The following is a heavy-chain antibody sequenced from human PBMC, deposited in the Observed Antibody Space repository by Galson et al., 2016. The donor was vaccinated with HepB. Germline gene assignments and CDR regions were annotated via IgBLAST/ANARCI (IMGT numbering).Heavy chain of an antibody. Sequence: PALVKPTQTLTLTCTFSGFSLNADGMSVSWIRQSPGEALEWLALIDWEDDRYYNTSLKTRLTISKDTSKNQVVLTMTNVDPVDTATYYCARATPLYNYGLDVWGRGTTVTVSS. CDR2: IDWEDDR. J-gene: IGHJ6*02. CDR1: GFSLNADGMS. V-gene: IGHV2-70*01. CDR3: ARATPLYNYGLDV.